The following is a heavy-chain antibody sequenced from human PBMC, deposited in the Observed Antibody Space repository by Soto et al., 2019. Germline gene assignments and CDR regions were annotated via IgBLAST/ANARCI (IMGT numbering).Heavy chain of an antibody. CDR1: GYTFTSYG. D-gene: IGHD3-22*01. V-gene: IGHV1-18*01. CDR3: ARAGWLSNHDAFDI. CDR2: ISPYNGNT. Sequence: ASVKVSCKASGYTFTSYGISWVRQAPAQGIEWMGWISPYNGNTTNAQRLRGRVNMTADTGTSTDSIELRSLRSDDTAVYYWARAGWLSNHDAFDIWGQGTMATVSS. J-gene: IGHJ3*02.